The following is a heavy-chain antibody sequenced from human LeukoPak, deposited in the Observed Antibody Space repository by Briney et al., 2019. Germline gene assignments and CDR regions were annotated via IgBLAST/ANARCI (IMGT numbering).Heavy chain of an antibody. Sequence: SETLSLTCAVYGGSFSVYYWSWIRQPPGKGLEWIGEINHSGSTNYNPSLKSRVTISVDTSKNQFSLKLSSVTAADTAVYYCARGVRQITMVRGVPPYYFDYWGQGTLVTVSS. D-gene: IGHD3-10*01. CDR1: GGSFSVYY. V-gene: IGHV4-34*01. J-gene: IGHJ4*02. CDR2: INHSGST. CDR3: ARGVRQITMVRGVPPYYFDY.